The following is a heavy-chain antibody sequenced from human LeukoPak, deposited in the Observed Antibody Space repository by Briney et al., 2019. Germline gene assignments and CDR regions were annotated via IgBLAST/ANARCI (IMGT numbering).Heavy chain of an antibody. CDR2: IYYSGST. CDR3: ARGAPQLWFDY. V-gene: IGHV4-59*01. CDR1: GGSISSYY. D-gene: IGHD5-18*01. J-gene: IGHJ4*02. Sequence: SETLSLTCTVSGGSISSYYWSWIRQPPGKGLEWIGYIYYSGSTIYNPSLKSRVTISVDTSKSQFSLNLSSVTAADTAVYYCARGAPQLWFDYWGQGALVTVSS.